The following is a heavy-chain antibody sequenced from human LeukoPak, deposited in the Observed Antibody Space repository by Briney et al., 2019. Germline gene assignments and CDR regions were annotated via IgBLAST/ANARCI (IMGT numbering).Heavy chain of an antibody. D-gene: IGHD2-15*01. CDR3: ARERTLTSCYDY. Sequence: ASVKDSCKASGYTFTGYYMHWVRQAPGQGLEWMGWINPNSGGTNDAQKFQGRVTMTRDTSISTAYMELSRLRSDDTAVYYCARERTLTSCYDYWGQGTLVTVSS. J-gene: IGHJ4*02. V-gene: IGHV1-2*02. CDR1: GYTFTGYY. CDR2: INPNSGGT.